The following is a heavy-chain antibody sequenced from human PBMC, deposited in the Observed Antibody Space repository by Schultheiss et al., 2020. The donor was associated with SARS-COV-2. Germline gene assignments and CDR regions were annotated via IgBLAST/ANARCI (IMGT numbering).Heavy chain of an antibody. J-gene: IGHJ4*02. Sequence: GGSLRLSCAASGFTFSSYAMSWVRQAPGKGLEWVAVISYDGSNKYYADSVKGRFTISRDNAKNSLYLQMNSLRAEDTAVYYCARAGDTTPYLDYWGQGTLVTVSS. D-gene: IGHD1-26*01. V-gene: IGHV3-30*03. CDR2: ISYDGSNK. CDR3: ARAGDTTPYLDY. CDR1: GFTFSSYA.